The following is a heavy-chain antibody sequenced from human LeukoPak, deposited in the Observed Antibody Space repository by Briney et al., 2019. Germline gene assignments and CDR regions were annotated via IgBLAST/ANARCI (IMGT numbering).Heavy chain of an antibody. CDR2: INWNSAST. CDR1: GFTFEDYA. V-gene: IGHV3-9*01. CDR3: VKDRRNPYRPEGPFDP. Sequence: GGSLRLSCAASGFTFEDYAMHRVRQAPGKGLEWVSGINWNSASTGYADSVKGRFTISRDNVMNSLYLQMNSLRPEDTALYYCVKDRRNPYRPEGPFDPWGQGALVTVSS. D-gene: IGHD1-14*01. J-gene: IGHJ5*02.